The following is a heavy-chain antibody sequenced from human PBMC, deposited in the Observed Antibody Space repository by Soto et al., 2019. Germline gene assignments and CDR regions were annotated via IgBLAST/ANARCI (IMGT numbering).Heavy chain of an antibody. V-gene: IGHV3-30-3*01. CDR3: ARDGDYLNYYYGMDV. CDR1: GFTFSSYA. J-gene: IGHJ6*02. Sequence: QVQLVESGGGVVQPGRSQRLSCAASGFTFSSYAMHWVRQAPGKGLEWVAVISYDGSNKYYADSVKGRFTISRDNSKNTLYLQMNSLRAEDTAVYYCARDGDYLNYYYGMDVWGQGTTVTVSS. D-gene: IGHD4-17*01. CDR2: ISYDGSNK.